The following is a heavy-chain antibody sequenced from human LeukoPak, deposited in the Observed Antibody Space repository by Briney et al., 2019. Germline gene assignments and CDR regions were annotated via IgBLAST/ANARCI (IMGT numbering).Heavy chain of an antibody. CDR3: ARGEATMVRGHDY. V-gene: IGHV3-48*01. CDR1: GFIFSNYN. J-gene: IGHJ4*02. CDR2: ITSSSRTI. D-gene: IGHD3-10*01. Sequence: GGSLRLSCAASGFIFSNYNMNWVRQAPGKGLEWISYITSSSRTIYYADSVKGRFTISRDNAKNSLNLQMNSLRAEDTAVYYCARGEATMVRGHDYWGQGTLVTVSS.